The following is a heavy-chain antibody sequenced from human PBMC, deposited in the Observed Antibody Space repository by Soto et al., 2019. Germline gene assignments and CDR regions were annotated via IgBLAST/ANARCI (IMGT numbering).Heavy chain of an antibody. D-gene: IGHD2-2*01. CDR1: GFTFSSYS. CDR2: ISSSSSTI. V-gene: IGHV3-48*02. CDR3: ARDRQRGCSSTSCYFRFDP. J-gene: IGHJ5*02. Sequence: GGSLRLSCAASGFTFSSYSMNWVRQAPGKGLEWVSYISSSSSTIYYADSVKGRFTISRDNAKNSLYLQMNSLRDEDTAVYYCARDRQRGCSSTSCYFRFDPWGQGTLVTVSS.